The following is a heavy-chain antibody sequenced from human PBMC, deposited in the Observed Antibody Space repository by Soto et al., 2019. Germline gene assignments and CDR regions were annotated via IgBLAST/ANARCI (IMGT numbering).Heavy chain of an antibody. V-gene: IGHV1-69*13. CDR2: IIPIFGTA. CDR3: AREGDYYDSSGYFDY. J-gene: IGHJ4*02. D-gene: IGHD3-22*01. CDR1: GGTFSSYA. Sequence: GASVKVSCKASGGTFSSYAISWVRQAPGQGLEWMGGIIPIFGTANYAQKFQGRVTITADESTSTAYMELSSLRSEDTAVYYCAREGDYYDSSGYFDYWGQGTLVTVYS.